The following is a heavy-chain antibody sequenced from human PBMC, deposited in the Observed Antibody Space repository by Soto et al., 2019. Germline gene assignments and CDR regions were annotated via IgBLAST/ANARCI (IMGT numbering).Heavy chain of an antibody. CDR3: ARHKDFWIGFYLDI. CDR1: GYSFTSYY. Sequence: ESLTISGKGSGYSFTSYYISFVRQMPGQGLEWMGRIDPGDSYITYSPSFEGHVTISADRSISTAYLQWSSLKASDTAMYYCARHKDFWIGFYLDIGGQGGLENVSS. J-gene: IGHJ4*01. CDR2: IDPGDSYI. D-gene: IGHD3-3*01. V-gene: IGHV5-10-1*01.